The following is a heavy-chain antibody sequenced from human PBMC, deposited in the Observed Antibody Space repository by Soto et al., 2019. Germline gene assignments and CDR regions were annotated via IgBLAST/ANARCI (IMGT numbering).Heavy chain of an antibody. Sequence: LRLSCAASGFTFSSYAMSWVRQAPGKGLEWVSAISGSGGSTYYADSVKGRFTISRDNSKNTLYLQMNSLRAEDTAVYYCATQFRYLDCFPHPHGMDVWSQGTTVTVSS. CDR3: ATQFRYLDCFPHPHGMDV. CDR2: ISGSGGST. V-gene: IGHV3-23*01. J-gene: IGHJ6*02. CDR1: GFTFSSYA. D-gene: IGHD3-9*01.